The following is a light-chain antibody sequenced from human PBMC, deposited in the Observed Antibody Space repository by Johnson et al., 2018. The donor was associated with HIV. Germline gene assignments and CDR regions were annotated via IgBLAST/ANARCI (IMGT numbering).Light chain of an antibody. CDR1: SSNIESDY. J-gene: IGLJ1*01. CDR2: DNN. CDR3: GTWDSSLSAHYV. Sequence: QSVLTQPPSVSAAPGQKVDISCSGSSSNIESDYVSWYQQLPGTAPKLLIYDNNKRPSGIRDRFSGSKSGTSATVGITGLQPGDEADYYCGTWDSSLSAHYVFGTGTKVTVL. V-gene: IGLV1-51*01.